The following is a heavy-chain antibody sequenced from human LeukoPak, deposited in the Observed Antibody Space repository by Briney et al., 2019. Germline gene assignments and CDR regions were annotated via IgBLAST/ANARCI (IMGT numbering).Heavy chain of an antibody. CDR3: ATMGVAQTGLDI. Sequence: GGSLTLSCAASGFDFSNYWMHWVRQAPGKGLVWVSRIKDNGVGANYADPAKGRFTISRDNAKNTLYLQMTSLRAEYTAVYYCATMGVAQTGLDIWGQGVMVTVS. D-gene: IGHD3-3*01. CDR2: IKDNGVGA. V-gene: IGHV3-74*01. CDR1: GFDFSNYW. J-gene: IGHJ3*02.